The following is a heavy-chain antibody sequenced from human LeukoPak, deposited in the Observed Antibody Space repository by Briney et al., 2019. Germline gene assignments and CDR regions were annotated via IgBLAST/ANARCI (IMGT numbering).Heavy chain of an antibody. CDR3: ARDLGFWSGLRNNQGFDI. J-gene: IGHJ3*02. D-gene: IGHD3-3*01. CDR2: IYYSGST. CDR1: GGSISSGGYS. V-gene: IGHV4-30-4*07. Sequence: PSQTLSLTCAVSGGSISSGGYSWSWIRQPPGKGLEWIGYIYYSGSTYYNPSLKSRVTISVDTSKNQFSLKLSSVTAADTAVYYCARDLGFWSGLRNNQGFDIWGQGTMVTVSS.